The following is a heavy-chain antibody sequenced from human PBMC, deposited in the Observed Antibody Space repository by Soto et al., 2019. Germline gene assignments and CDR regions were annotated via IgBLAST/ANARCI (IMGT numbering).Heavy chain of an antibody. CDR1: GFTFSSSA. D-gene: IGHD3-10*01. V-gene: IGHV3-23*01. CDR3: VREGQNYYGPEGHFEY. CDR2: ISGSGGST. Sequence: GGSLRLSCAASGFTFSSSAMSWVRQAPWKGLEWVSTISGSGGSTYYADSVKGRFTVSRDNSKNTLYLQMNSLRAEDTAVYYCVREGQNYYGPEGHFEYWGQGTLVTVSS. J-gene: IGHJ4*02.